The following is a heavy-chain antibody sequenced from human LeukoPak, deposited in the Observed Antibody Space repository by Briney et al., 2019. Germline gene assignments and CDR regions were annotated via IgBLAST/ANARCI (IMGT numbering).Heavy chain of an antibody. CDR3: ATRSASSYGGVFDF. Sequence: ASVKVSCKASGYTFTGYYMHWVRQAPGQGLEWMGWINTGNGNTKYSQKFQGRVTLTRDTSAKIAYIEVTSLRSEDTAVYYCATRSASSYGGVFDFWGQGSLVIVSS. CDR1: GYTFTGYY. D-gene: IGHD3-16*01. J-gene: IGHJ4*02. V-gene: IGHV1-3*04. CDR2: INTGNGNT.